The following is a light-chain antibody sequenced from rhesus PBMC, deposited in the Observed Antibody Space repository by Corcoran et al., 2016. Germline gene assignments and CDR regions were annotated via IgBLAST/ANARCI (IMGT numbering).Light chain of an antibody. CDR3: QQINSYPLT. CDR2: YAS. J-gene: IGKJ4*01. V-gene: IGKV1S14*01. Sequence: DIQMTQSPSSLSASVGDTVTITCRASQDISNDLAWSQQKPGKAPKPLIYYASILESGVPSRFSGGGSGTAFTLTISSLQPEDFATCYCQQINSYPLTFGGGTKVEIK. CDR1: QDISND.